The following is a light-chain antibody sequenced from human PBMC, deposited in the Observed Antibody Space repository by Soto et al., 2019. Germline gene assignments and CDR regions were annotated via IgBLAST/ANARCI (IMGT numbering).Light chain of an antibody. CDR3: QQRSNWPPMYT. Sequence: ELVLTQSPGTLSLSPGERATLSCRASQSVKSSYLAWYQQKPGQAPRLLIYGASSRATGIPDRFSGSGSGTDFTLTISSLEPEDFAVYYCQQRSNWPPMYTFGQGTRLEIK. J-gene: IGKJ5*01. V-gene: IGKV3D-20*02. CDR2: GAS. CDR1: QSVKSSY.